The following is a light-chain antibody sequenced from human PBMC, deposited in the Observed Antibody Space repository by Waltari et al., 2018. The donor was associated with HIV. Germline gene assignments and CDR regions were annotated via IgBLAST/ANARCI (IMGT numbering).Light chain of an antibody. Sequence: QSVLTQPPSASGTPGQRVTISCSGSSSNIGSNTVHWYQQLPGTAPKLLLYSNKHRPSGVPDRFSGSKSGTSASLAISGLQSEDEADYYCAAWDGSLNGRVFGGGTKLTVL. CDR3: AAWDGSLNGRV. CDR1: SSNIGSNT. CDR2: SNK. V-gene: IGLV1-44*01. J-gene: IGLJ3*02.